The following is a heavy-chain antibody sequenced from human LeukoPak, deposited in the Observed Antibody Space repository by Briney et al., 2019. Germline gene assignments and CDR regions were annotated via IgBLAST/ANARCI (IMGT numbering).Heavy chain of an antibody. J-gene: IGHJ4*02. CDR3: ARRPPYSGYDQTYYFDY. CDR2: IDPSDSYT. Sequence: ESLRISCKGSGYSFTSYWISWVRQMPGKGLEWMGRIDPSDSYTNYSPSFQGHVTISSDKSISTAYLQWSSLKASDTAMYYCARRPPYSGYDQTYYFDYWGQGTLVTVSS. V-gene: IGHV5-10-1*01. CDR1: GYSFTSYW. D-gene: IGHD5-12*01.